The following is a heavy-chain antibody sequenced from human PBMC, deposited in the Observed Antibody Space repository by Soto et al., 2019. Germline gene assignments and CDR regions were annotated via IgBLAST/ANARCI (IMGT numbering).Heavy chain of an antibody. D-gene: IGHD3-9*01. CDR1: GGSISSYY. J-gene: IGHJ4*02. V-gene: IGHV4-59*01. Sequence: SETLSPTCTVSGGSISSYYWSWIRQPPGKGLEWIGYIYYSGSTNYNPSLKSRVTISVDTSKNQFSLKLSSVTAADTAVYYCARENYDILTGSLGPAFFDYWGQGTLVTVSS. CDR3: ARENYDILTGSLGPAFFDY. CDR2: IYYSGST.